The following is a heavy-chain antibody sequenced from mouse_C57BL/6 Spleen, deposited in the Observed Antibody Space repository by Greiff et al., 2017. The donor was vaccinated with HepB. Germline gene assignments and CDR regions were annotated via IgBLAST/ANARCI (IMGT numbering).Heavy chain of an antibody. CDR2: INPNNGGT. D-gene: IGHD1-1*01. CDR1: GYTFTDYN. CDR3: ASSGEYYYGSPEAY. Sequence: EVQLQQSGPELVKPGASVKMSCKASGYTFTDYNMHWVKQSHGKSLEWIGYINPNNGGTSSNQKFKGKATLTVNKSSSTAYMELRSLTSEVSAVYYCASSGEYYYGSPEAYWGQGTLVTVSA. J-gene: IGHJ3*01. V-gene: IGHV1-22*01.